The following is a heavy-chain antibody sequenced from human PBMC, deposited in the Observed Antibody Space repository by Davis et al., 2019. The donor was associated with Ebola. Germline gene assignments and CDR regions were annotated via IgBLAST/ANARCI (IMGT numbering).Heavy chain of an antibody. J-gene: IGHJ4*02. Sequence: ASVKVSCKASGYTFTNYDVHWVRQGTGQGLEWIGWMNPNSGNTGYAQNFQGRVTMTRNTSINTAYMQLTSLRSEDSAIYYCAREIKRAEQGSFFENWGQGTLVTVSS. V-gene: IGHV1-8*01. D-gene: IGHD3-16*02. CDR3: AREIKRAEQGSFFEN. CDR2: MNPNSGNT. CDR1: GYTFTNYD.